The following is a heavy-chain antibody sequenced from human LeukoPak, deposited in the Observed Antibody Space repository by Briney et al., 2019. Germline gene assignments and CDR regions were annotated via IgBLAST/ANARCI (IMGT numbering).Heavy chain of an antibody. V-gene: IGHV4-39*01. CDR3: ARRKYYYGSGPIDI. CDR1: GGSISSSSYY. J-gene: IGHJ3*02. Sequence: SETLSLTCTVSGGSISSSSYYWGWIRQPPGKGLEWIGSICYSGSTYYNPSLKSRVTISVDTSKNQFSLKLSSVTAADTAVYYCARRKYYYGSGPIDIWGQGTMVTVSS. CDR2: ICYSGST. D-gene: IGHD3-10*01.